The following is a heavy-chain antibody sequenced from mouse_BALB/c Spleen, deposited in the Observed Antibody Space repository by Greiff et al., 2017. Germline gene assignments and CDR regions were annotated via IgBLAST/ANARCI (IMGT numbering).Heavy chain of an antibody. CDR1: GFSLTSYG. D-gene: IGHD2-10*01. CDR3: ARHDSSYGNYAMDY. CDR2: IWSDGST. J-gene: IGHJ4*01. V-gene: IGHV2-6-2*01. Sequence: VQLQESGPDLVAPSQSLSITCTVSGFSLTSYGVHWVRQPPGKGLEWLVVIWSDGSTTYNSALKSRLSISKDNSKSQVFLKMNSLQTDDTAMYYCARHDSSYGNYAMDYWGQGTSVTVSS.